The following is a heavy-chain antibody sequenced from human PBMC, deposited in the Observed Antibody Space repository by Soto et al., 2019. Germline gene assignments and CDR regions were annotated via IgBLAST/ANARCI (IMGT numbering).Heavy chain of an antibody. CDR1: GYTFTSYG. CDR2: ISAYNGNT. J-gene: IGHJ5*02. D-gene: IGHD6-19*01. CDR3: ARDSPAVAAANWFDP. Sequence: ASVKVSCKASGYTFTSYGISWVRQAPGQGLEWMGWISAYNGNTNYAQKLQGRVTMTTDTSTSTAYMGLRSLRSDDTALYYCARDSPAVAAANWFDPWGQGTLVTVSS. V-gene: IGHV1-18*01.